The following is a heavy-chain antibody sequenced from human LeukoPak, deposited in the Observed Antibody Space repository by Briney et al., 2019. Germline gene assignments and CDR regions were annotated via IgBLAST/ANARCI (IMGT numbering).Heavy chain of an antibody. J-gene: IGHJ4*02. CDR3: ARLSIAVAGT. D-gene: IGHD6-19*01. CDR1: GYTFTDYY. CDR2: INPNSGGT. V-gene: IGHV1-2*02. Sequence: ASVKVSCKASGYTFTDYYMHWVRQAPGQGLEWMGWINPNSGGTNYAQKFQGRVTLTRDMSITTAYMELSRLRSDDTAVYYCARLSIAVAGTWGQGTLVTVSS.